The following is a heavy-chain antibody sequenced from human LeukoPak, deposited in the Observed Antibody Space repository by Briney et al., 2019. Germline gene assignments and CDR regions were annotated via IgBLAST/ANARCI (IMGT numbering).Heavy chain of an antibody. J-gene: IGHJ6*02. V-gene: IGHV1-69*13. CDR2: IIAIFGTA. CDR3: ASSDYYGSGSYYSQDYYYGMDV. CDR1: GGTFSSYA. Sequence: AVKVSCKAPGGTFSSYAISWVRQAPGEGLECMGGIIAIFGTANYAHKFQGRVTITADESTSTAYMELSSLKSEDTAVYYCASSDYYGSGSYYSQDYYYGMDVWGQGTTVTVSS. D-gene: IGHD3-10*01.